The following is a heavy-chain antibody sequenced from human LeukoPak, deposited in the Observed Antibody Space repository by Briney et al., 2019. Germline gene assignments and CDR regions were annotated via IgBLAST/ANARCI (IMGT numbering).Heavy chain of an antibody. D-gene: IGHD2-15*01. J-gene: IGHJ4*02. CDR2: IYSGGST. CDR1: GFTVSSNY. CDR3: ARGLGTNYGGYCTGGSCPYY. Sequence: PGGSLRLSCAASGFTVSSNYMSWVRQAPGKGLEWVSVIYSGGSTYYADSVKGRFTISRDISKNTVYLQMNILRVEDTAVYYCARGLGTNYGGYCTGGSCPYYWGQGTLVTVSS. V-gene: IGHV3-66*01.